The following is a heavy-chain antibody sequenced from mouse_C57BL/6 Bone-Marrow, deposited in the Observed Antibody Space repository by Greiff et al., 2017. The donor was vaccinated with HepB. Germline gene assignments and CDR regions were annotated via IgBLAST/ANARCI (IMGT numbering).Heavy chain of an antibody. J-gene: IGHJ2*01. CDR3: ARYYYGSSYYFDY. Sequence: QVQLKQSGAELARPGASVKLSCKASGYTFTSYGISWVKQRTGQGLEWIGEIYPRSGNTYYNEKFKGKATLTADKSSSKAYIELRSLTSDDAAVYFCARYYYGSSYYFDYWGQGTTLTVSS. CDR1: GYTFTSYG. D-gene: IGHD1-1*01. CDR2: IYPRSGNT. V-gene: IGHV1-81*01.